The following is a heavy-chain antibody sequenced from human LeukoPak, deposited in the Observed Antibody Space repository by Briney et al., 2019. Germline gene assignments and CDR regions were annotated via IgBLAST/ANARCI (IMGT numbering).Heavy chain of an antibody. Sequence: PGGSLRLSCAASEFTFSNYAMNWVRQAPGKGLEWVSGISGGGGSTYYAASVKARFTISRDNSKNTLYLQMDSLRAEDTALYYCAKGSGINHYHWIDPWGQGTLVTVSS. D-gene: IGHD1-14*01. V-gene: IGHV3-23*01. J-gene: IGHJ5*02. CDR3: AKGSGINHYHWIDP. CDR1: EFTFSNYA. CDR2: ISGGGGST.